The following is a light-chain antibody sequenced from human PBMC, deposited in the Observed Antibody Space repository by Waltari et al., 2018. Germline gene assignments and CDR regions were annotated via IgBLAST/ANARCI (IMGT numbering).Light chain of an antibody. J-gene: IGLJ2*01. Sequence: QSVLTQPPSVSAAPGQKLTISCSGSPSNIGTPPVWPYQPSPGGAPRFLIYGDVLRPSGVPDRFSAAKSGPSATLHISGLQTGDEAVFYCASWDSALRLVIFGGGTQVTVL. CDR3: ASWDSALRLVI. CDR2: GDV. V-gene: IGLV1-51*01. CDR1: PSNIGTPP.